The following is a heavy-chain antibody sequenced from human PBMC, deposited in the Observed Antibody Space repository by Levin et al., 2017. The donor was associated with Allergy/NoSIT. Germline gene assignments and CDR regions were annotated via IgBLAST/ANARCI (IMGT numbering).Heavy chain of an antibody. Sequence: GESLKISCAASGFTFSSYGMHWVRQAPGKGLEWVAVISYDGSNKYYADSVKGRFTISRDNSKNTLYLQMNSLRAEDTAVYYCAKEPYGDYGYFQHWGQGTLVTVSS. J-gene: IGHJ1*01. CDR3: AKEPYGDYGYFQH. CDR2: ISYDGSNK. V-gene: IGHV3-30*18. CDR1: GFTFSSYG. D-gene: IGHD4-17*01.